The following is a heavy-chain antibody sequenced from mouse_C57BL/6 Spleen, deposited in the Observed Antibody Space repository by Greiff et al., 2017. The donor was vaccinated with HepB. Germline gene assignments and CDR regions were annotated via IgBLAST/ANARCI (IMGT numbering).Heavy chain of an antibody. Sequence: EVKLMESGGGLVQPGGSMKLSCVASGFTFSNYWMNWVRQSPEKGLEWVAQIRLKSDNYATHYAVSVKGRFTISRDDSKSSVYLQMNNLRAEDTGIYYCTGPSYFDYWGQGTTLTVSS. V-gene: IGHV6-3*01. CDR3: TGPSYFDY. CDR2: IRLKSDNYAT. CDR1: GFTFSNYW. J-gene: IGHJ2*01.